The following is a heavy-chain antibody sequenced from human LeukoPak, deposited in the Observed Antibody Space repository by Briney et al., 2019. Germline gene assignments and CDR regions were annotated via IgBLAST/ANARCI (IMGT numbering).Heavy chain of an antibody. V-gene: IGHV4-34*01. J-gene: IGHJ4*02. Sequence: SETLSLTCAVYGGSFSGYYWSWIRQPPGKGLEWIGEINHSGSTNYNPSLKSRVTISVDTSKNQFSLKLSSVTAADTAVYYCARAPYYVWGSYRTRPYYFDYWGQGTLVTVSS. CDR2: INHSGST. D-gene: IGHD3-16*02. CDR3: ARAPYYVWGSYRTRPYYFDY. CDR1: GGSFSGYY.